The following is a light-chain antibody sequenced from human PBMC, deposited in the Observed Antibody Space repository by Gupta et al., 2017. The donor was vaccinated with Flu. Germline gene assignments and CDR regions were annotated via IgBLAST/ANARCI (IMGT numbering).Light chain of an antibody. J-gene: IGKJ1*01. CDR1: QSVSSN. CDR2: GAS. Sequence: PGERATLSCRASQSVSSNLAWYQQKPGQAPRLLIYGASTRATGIPARISGTGSGTEFTLTISSLQSEDFAVYYCQQYNNWRTFGQGTKVEIK. V-gene: IGKV3-15*01. CDR3: QQYNNWRT.